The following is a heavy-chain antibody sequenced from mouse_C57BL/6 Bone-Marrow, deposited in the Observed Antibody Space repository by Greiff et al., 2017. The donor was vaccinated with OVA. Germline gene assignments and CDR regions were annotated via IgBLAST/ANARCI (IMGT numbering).Heavy chain of an antibody. CDR1: GYTFTDYY. Sequence: EVQLQQSGPELVKPGASVKISCKASGYTFTDYYMNWVKQSHGKSLEWIGDINPNNGGTSYNQKFKGKATLTVDKSSSTAYMELRSLTSEDSAVYYCARCLYGSSYEYYAMDYWGQGTSVTVSS. CDR2: INPNNGGT. D-gene: IGHD1-1*01. CDR3: ARCLYGSSYEYYAMDY. V-gene: IGHV1-26*01. J-gene: IGHJ4*01.